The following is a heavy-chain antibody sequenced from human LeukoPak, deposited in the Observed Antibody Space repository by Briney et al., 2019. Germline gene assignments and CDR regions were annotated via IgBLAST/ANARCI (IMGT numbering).Heavy chain of an antibody. CDR1: GYTFTSYG. D-gene: IGHD3-22*01. CDR2: ISAYNGNT. V-gene: IGHV1-18*01. J-gene: IGHJ4*02. Sequence: ASVKVSCKASGYTFTSYGISWVRQAPGQGLERMGWISAYNGNTNYAQKLQGRVTMTTDTSTSTAYMELRSLRSDDTAVYYCARGPLKYYYDSSGYLVYWGQGTLVTVSS. CDR3: ARGPLKYYYDSSGYLVY.